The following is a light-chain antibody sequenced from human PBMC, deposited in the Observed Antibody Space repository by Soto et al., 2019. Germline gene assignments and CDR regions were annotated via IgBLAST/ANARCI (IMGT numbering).Light chain of an antibody. CDR2: DVS. Sequence: QSVLTQPRSVSGSPGQSVTISCTGTSSDVGGYNFVSWYEQHPGKAPKLMIYDVSKRPSGVPDRFSGSKSGNTASLTISGLQAEDEADYYCCSYAGSSMVFGGGTKVTV. CDR3: CSYAGSSMV. CDR1: SSDVGGYNF. J-gene: IGLJ2*01. V-gene: IGLV2-11*01.